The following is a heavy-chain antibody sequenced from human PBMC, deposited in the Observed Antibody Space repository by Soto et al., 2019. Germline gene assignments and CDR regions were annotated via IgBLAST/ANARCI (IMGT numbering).Heavy chain of an antibody. CDR2: IYYSGST. J-gene: IGHJ4*02. CDR3: ARHTPAISISDH. CDR1: GGSISSSSYY. D-gene: IGHD2-15*01. V-gene: IGHV4-39*01. Sequence: QLQLQESGPGLVKPSETLSLTCTVSGGSISSSSYYWGWIRQPPGKGLEWIGSIYYSGSTYYNPSPTSRVTISVDTSKHQFSLKLSSVTAADTAVYYCARHTPAISISDHWGQGTLVTVSS.